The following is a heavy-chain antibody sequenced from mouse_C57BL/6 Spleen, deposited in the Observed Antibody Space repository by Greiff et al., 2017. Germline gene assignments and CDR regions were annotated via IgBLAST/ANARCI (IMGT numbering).Heavy chain of an antibody. Sequence: VQLQQSGAELMKPGASVKLSCKATGYTFTGYWIEWVKQRPGHGLEWIGEILPGSGSTNYNEKFKGKATFTADTSSNTASMQLSSLTTEDSAIYYCARYPHYYGSSYYFDCWGQGTTLTVSS. J-gene: IGHJ2*01. CDR1: GYTFTGYW. CDR2: ILPGSGST. V-gene: IGHV1-9*01. CDR3: ARYPHYYGSSYYFDC. D-gene: IGHD1-1*01.